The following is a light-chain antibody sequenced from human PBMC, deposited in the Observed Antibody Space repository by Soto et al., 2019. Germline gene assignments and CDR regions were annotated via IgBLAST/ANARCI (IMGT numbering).Light chain of an antibody. CDR2: EVN. CDR3: SSYAGSSNV. Sequence: QSVLTQPPSASGSPGQSVAISYTGTSSDVGGYNYVSWYQQHPGQAPKLMIYEVNKRPSGVPDRFSGSKSGNTASLTVSGLQAEDEADYYCSSYAGSSNVFGTGTKVTV. J-gene: IGLJ1*01. V-gene: IGLV2-8*01. CDR1: SSDVGGYNY.